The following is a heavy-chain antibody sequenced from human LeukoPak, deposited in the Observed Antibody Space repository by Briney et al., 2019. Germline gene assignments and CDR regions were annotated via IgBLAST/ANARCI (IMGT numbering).Heavy chain of an antibody. V-gene: IGHV4-59*01. CDR3: AGDTYGTDY. CDR2: IYYSGST. J-gene: IGHJ4*02. D-gene: IGHD5-18*01. Sequence: PSETLSLTCTVSGGSISGYYWNWIRQPPRRRMQWIGYIYYSGSTSYNPSLKSRVTLSVDTSKNQFSLKLTSVTAADTAVYYCAGDTYGTDYWGQGTLVTVSS. CDR1: GGSISGYY.